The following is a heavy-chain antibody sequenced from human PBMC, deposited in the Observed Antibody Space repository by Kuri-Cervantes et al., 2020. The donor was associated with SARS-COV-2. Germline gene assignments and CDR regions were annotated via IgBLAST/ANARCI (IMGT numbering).Heavy chain of an antibody. CDR2: IRSKAYGGTT. CDR3: TRFWGGVIIDY. J-gene: IGHJ4*02. V-gene: IGHV3-49*04. D-gene: IGHD3-16*01. CDR1: GFTFGDYA. Sequence: GESLKISCTASGFTFGDYAMSWVRQAPGKGLEWVGFIRSKAYGGTTEYAASVKGRFTISRDDSKSIAYLQMNSLKTEDTAVYYCTRFWGGVIIDYWGQGTLVTVSS.